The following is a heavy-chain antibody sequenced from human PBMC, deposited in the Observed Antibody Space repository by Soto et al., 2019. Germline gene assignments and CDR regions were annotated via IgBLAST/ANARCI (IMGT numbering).Heavy chain of an antibody. D-gene: IGHD3-16*01. V-gene: IGHV3-23*01. Sequence: EVQLSESGGGLVQPGGSLRLACAASGFIFSNYAMGWVLQTPKGLEWFSAITDSGDDTYHAESVKGRCTISRDNSKNTLYLQMSSLRAEDTALYYCAKGSRCRRPYYFDCWGQGTLVTVSS. CDR1: GFIFSNYA. CDR2: ITDSGDDT. J-gene: IGHJ4*02. CDR3: AKGSRCRRPYYFDC.